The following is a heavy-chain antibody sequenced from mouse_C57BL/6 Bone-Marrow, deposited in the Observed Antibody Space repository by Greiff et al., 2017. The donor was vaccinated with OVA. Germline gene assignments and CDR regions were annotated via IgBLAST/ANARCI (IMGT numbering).Heavy chain of an antibody. V-gene: IGHV2-2*01. Sequence: VKLMESGPGLVQPSQSLSITCTVSGFSLTSYGVHWVRQSPGKGLEWLGVIWSGGSTDYNAAFISRLSISKDNSKSHVFFKMNSLQADDTAIYYCARNDYDVGAYWGQGTLVTVSA. D-gene: IGHD2-4*01. CDR3: ARNDYDVGAY. J-gene: IGHJ3*01. CDR2: IWSGGST. CDR1: GFSLTSYG.